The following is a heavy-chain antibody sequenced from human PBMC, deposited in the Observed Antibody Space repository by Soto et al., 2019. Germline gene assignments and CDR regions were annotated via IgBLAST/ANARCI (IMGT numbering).Heavy chain of an antibody. CDR3: ATRVSISGVVISWFDP. J-gene: IGHJ5*01. D-gene: IGHD3-3*01. CDR2: IIPILGTV. Sequence: QVQLVQSGAEVKEPGSSVKVSCKASGGTFSSYCISWVRQAPGQGLEWMGGIIPILGTVQYAQMFQGRLTITADESTSTAYMELSRLKSHDTAVYYCATRVSISGVVISWFDPWGRGTLVTVSS. CDR1: GGTFSSYC. V-gene: IGHV1-69*01.